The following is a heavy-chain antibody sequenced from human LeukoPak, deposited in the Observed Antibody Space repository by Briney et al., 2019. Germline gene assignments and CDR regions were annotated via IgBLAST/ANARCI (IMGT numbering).Heavy chain of an antibody. V-gene: IGHV4-34*01. CDR3: ARGVYCSSTSCYSLRAGKGWYYYYYMDV. Sequence: GSLRLSCAASGFTFSSYAMSWVRQAPGKGLEWLGEINHSGSTNYNPSLKSRVTISVDTSKNQFSLKLSSVTAADTAVYYCARGVYCSSTSCYSLRAGKGWYYYYYMDVWGKGTTVTVSS. CDR1: GFTFSSYA. D-gene: IGHD2-2*02. CDR2: INHSGST. J-gene: IGHJ6*03.